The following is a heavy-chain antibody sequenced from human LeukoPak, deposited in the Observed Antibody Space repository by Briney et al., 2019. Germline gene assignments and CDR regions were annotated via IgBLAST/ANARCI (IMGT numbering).Heavy chain of an antibody. CDR2: INQDGSEK. J-gene: IGHJ4*02. D-gene: IGHD3-22*01. CDR3: ARVYHHSSVYRPIDY. CDR1: GFTFSNYW. V-gene: IGHV3-7*01. Sequence: PGGSLRLSCAASGFTFSNYWMSWVRQAPGKGLEWVANINQDGSEKYSVDSVKGRFTISRDNAKNSLFLQMNSLRAEDTAVYYCARVYHHSSVYRPIDYWGQGTLVTVSS.